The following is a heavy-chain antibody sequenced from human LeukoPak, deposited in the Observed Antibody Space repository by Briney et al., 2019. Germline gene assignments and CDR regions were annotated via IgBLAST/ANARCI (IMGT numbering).Heavy chain of an antibody. D-gene: IGHD3-10*01. Sequence: GGSLRLSCAASGFTFSDYGMHWVRQAPGKGREWVAVIWYDGSDKYYADSVKDRFTISRDNSKNTLYLQINSLRAEDTAVYYCARDGYYGSGSYDYWGQGTLVTVSS. CDR1: GFTFSDYG. V-gene: IGHV3-33*01. CDR3: ARDGYYGSGSYDY. CDR2: IWYDGSDK. J-gene: IGHJ4*02.